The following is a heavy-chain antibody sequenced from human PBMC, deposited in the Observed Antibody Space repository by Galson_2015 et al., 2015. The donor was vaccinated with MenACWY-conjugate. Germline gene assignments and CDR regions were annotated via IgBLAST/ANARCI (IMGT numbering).Heavy chain of an antibody. D-gene: IGHD4-23*01. J-gene: IGHJ2*01. CDR1: GFMIRNYW. CDR3: ARVSTVVPLSYWYFDL. V-gene: IGHV3-7*03. CDR2: IQQDESEK. Sequence: SLRLSCAASGFMIRNYWMRWVRQAPGKGLQWVANIQQDESEKSYVDSVKGRFTISRDNAKNSLYLQLNSLRAEDTAVYYCARVSTVVPLSYWYFDLWGRATLVTVSS.